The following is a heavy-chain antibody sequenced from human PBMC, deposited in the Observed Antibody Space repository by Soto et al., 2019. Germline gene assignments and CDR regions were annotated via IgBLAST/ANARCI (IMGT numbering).Heavy chain of an antibody. Sequence: SETLPHTCAVVGDSLRGQSWNWIRQSPEKGLEWIGELDQSGGTNYNPSLKSRAIISDDTSKNQFSLTLTSVTAADTAVYYCAIEDSYPWSCESLDVWGLGPRVSV. CDR3: AIEDSYPWSCESLDV. D-gene: IGHD3-16*02. CDR1: GDSLRGQS. J-gene: IGHJ6*02. V-gene: IGHV4-34*01. CDR2: LDQSGGT.